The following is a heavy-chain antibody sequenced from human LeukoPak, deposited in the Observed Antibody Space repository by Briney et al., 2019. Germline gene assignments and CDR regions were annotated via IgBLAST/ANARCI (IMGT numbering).Heavy chain of an antibody. CDR3: ARDREMIAAAGIDY. CDR2: ISGSGGST. D-gene: IGHD6-13*01. Sequence: PGGSLRLSCAASGFTFSSYAMSWVRQAPGKGLEWVSAISGSGGSTYYADSVKGRFTISRDNAKNSLYLQMNSLRAEDTAVYYCARDREMIAAAGIDYWGQGTLVTVSS. CDR1: GFTFSSYA. V-gene: IGHV3-23*01. J-gene: IGHJ4*02.